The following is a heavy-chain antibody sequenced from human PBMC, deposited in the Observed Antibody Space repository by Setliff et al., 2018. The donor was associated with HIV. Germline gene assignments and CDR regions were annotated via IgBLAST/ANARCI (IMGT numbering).Heavy chain of an antibody. CDR1: GFTLRSYA. V-gene: IGHV3-9*01. CDR3: VRGDWNNGLDV. CDR2: ISWNSADI. Sequence: GGSLRLSCEASGFTLRSYAMHWVRQTPGRGLEWVSGISWNSADIDYADSVKGRFTISRDNAKNSLYLQMNSLRAEDTGLYHCVRGDWNNGLDVWGQGTTVTVSS. D-gene: IGHD1-1*01. J-gene: IGHJ6*02.